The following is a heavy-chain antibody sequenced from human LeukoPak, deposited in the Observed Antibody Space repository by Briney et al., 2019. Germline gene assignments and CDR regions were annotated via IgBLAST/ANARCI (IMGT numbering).Heavy chain of an antibody. Sequence: ASVTVSCKASGYTFTSYAMHWVRQAPGQRLEWMGWINAGNGNTKYSQKFQGRVTITRDTSASTAYMELSSLRSEDTAVYYCAGEGYCSSTSCYYFDYWGQGTLVTVSS. D-gene: IGHD2-2*01. CDR1: GYTFTSYA. CDR3: AGEGYCSSTSCYYFDY. J-gene: IGHJ4*02. V-gene: IGHV1-3*01. CDR2: INAGNGNT.